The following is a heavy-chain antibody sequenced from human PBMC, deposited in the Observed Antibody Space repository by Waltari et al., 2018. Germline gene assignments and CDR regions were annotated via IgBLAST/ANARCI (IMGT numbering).Heavy chain of an antibody. V-gene: IGHV1-8*01. CDR3: VRGWYSSSWAPYYMDV. CDR1: GYTFTSYD. J-gene: IGHJ6*03. Sequence: QVQLVQSGAEVKKPGASVKVSCKASGYTFTSYDINWVRQATGQGLEWMGWMNPNSGNPVYAQKFQGRVTMTRNTSISTAYIELSSLRSEDKAVYYCVRGWYSSSWAPYYMDVWGKGTTV. D-gene: IGHD6-13*01. CDR2: MNPNSGNP.